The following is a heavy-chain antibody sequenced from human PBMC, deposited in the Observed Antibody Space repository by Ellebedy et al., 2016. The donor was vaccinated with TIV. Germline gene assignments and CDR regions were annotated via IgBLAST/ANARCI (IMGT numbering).Heavy chain of an antibody. CDR3: ARRGSYGDYAVQINNWFDS. Sequence: GESLKISCAASGFTFRSYWMGWVRQAPGKGLEWVANIYQDGSQKYYVDFVKGRFTISRDNAKNSLYLQMNSLKVEDTAVYYFARRGSYGDYAVQINNWFDSWGQGTLVTVYS. CDR2: IYQDGSQK. J-gene: IGHJ5*01. CDR1: GFTFRSYW. V-gene: IGHV3-7*01. D-gene: IGHD4-17*01.